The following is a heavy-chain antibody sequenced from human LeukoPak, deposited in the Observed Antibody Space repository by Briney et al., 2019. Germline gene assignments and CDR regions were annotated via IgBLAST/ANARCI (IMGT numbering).Heavy chain of an antibody. V-gene: IGHV3-7*01. D-gene: IGHD2-2*01. J-gene: IGHJ3*02. CDR1: GFTFSSYW. Sequence: GGSLRLSCAASGFTFSSYWMSWVRQAPGKGLEWVANIKHDGSEKYYVASVKGRFTISRDNAKNPLYLQMNSLRAEDTAVYYCASGGGEYQLLPDAFDIWGQGTMVTVSS. CDR2: IKHDGSEK. CDR3: ASGGGEYQLLPDAFDI.